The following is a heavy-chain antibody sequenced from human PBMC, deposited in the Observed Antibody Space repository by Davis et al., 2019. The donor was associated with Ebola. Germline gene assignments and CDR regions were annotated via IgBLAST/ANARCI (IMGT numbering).Heavy chain of an antibody. CDR1: GFTFSSYS. CDR2: ISGSGGST. V-gene: IGHV3-23*01. D-gene: IGHD2-21*01. J-gene: IGHJ6*02. Sequence: GGSLRLSCAASGFTFSSYSMSWVRQAPGKGLEWVSAISGSGGSTYYADSVKGRFTISRDNSKNTLYLQMNSLRAEDTAVYYCARDRVYCGGDCTLGYYYYYGMDVWGQGTTVTVSS. CDR3: ARDRVYCGGDCTLGYYYYYGMDV.